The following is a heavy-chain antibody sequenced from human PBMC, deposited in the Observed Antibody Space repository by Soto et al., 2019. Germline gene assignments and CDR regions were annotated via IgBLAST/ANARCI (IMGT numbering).Heavy chain of an antibody. CDR2: INPSNGFT. CDR3: ARDWTDTYGGGDCPLGYYYHGMDA. CDR1: GFSFNTYY. D-gene: IGHD2-21*02. V-gene: IGHV1-46*02. Sequence: QVQLVQSGAELKKPGASVSLFCKASGFSFNTYYVHWVRQSPGEGLQWMGVINPSNGFTSNPQKFQGRVTMTADTSTTTGYFELSGLKSEDTAVYFCARDWTDTYGGGDCPLGYYYHGMDAWGQGTAVTVSS. J-gene: IGHJ6*02.